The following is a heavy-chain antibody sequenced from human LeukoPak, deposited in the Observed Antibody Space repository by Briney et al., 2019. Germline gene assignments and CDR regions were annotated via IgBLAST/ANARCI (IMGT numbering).Heavy chain of an antibody. CDR2: IYTSGAT. CDR3: ARSYSSSWYSSFDI. CDR1: GASISSANYC. D-gene: IGHD6-13*01. J-gene: IGHJ3*02. Sequence: SQTLSLTRTVAGASISSANYCWSWLRQPAWKGLEWIGRIYTSGATNCNPSLESRVTILIDTPKNQFSLRLSSVTAADTAVYYCARSYSSSWYSSFDIWGHGTMVTVSS. V-gene: IGHV4-61*02.